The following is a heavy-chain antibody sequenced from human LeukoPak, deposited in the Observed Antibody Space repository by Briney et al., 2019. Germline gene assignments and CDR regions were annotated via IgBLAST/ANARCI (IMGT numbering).Heavy chain of an antibody. CDR3: ARANMVRGVGSFFDRNWFDP. V-gene: IGHV3-30*04. D-gene: IGHD3-10*01. Sequence: GGSLRLSCAASGFTFSSYAMHWVRQAPGKGLEWVAVISYDGSNKYYADSVKGRFTISRDNSKNTLYLQMNSLRSDDTAVYYCARANMVRGVGSFFDRNWFDPWGQGTPVTVSS. CDR2: ISYDGSNK. CDR1: GFTFSSYA. J-gene: IGHJ5*02.